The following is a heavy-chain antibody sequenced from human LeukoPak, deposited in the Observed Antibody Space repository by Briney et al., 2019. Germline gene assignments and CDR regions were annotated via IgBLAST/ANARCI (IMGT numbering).Heavy chain of an antibody. J-gene: IGHJ6*03. CDR2: INWNGGST. CDR1: GFTFDDYG. D-gene: IGHD6-19*01. Sequence: GGSLRLSCAASGFTFDDYGMSWVRQAPGKGLEWVSGINWNGGSTGYADSVKGRFTISRDNAKNSLYLQMNSLRAEDTALYYCAQGGSGWDYYYYYMDAWGKGTTVTVSS. CDR3: AQGGSGWDYYYYYMDA. V-gene: IGHV3-20*04.